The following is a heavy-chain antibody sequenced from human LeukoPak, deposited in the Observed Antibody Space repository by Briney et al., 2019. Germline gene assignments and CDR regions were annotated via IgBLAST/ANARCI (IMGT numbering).Heavy chain of an antibody. CDR2: ISSSSSTI. CDR3: ARVGTPRGSGSFLYYYYGMDV. D-gene: IGHD3-10*01. J-gene: IGHJ6*02. CDR1: GFTFSSYS. Sequence: GGSLRLSCAASGFTFSSYSMNWVRQAPGKGLEWVSYISSSSSTIYYADSVKGRFTISRDNAKNSLYLQMNSLRAEDTAVYYCARVGTPRGSGSFLYYYYGMDVWGQGTTVTVSS. V-gene: IGHV3-48*04.